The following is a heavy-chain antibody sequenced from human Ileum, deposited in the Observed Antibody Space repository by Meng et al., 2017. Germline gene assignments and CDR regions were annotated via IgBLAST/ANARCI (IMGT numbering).Heavy chain of an antibody. J-gene: IGHJ4*02. Sequence: QVQFQESGPGLVKPSETLSLTCSVSGASVSANSYWSWVRQPPGKGLAWIGQIDQSGNSYYSPSLKSRVTMSIDKSKNQFSLRLTSVTAADTAVYYCARHGGYYQDFWGQGTLVTVPS. V-gene: IGHV4-4*02. CDR1: GASVSANSY. CDR3: ARHGGYYQDF. D-gene: IGHD4/OR15-4a*01. CDR2: IDQSGNS.